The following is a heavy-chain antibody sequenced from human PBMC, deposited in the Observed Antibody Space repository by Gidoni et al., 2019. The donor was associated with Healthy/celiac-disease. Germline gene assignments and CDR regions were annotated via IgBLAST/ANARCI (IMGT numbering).Heavy chain of an antibody. CDR1: GFTFSSYG. D-gene: IGHD2-21*02. CDR3: ARDRHGGNSPYYFDY. Sequence: QVQLVESGGGVVQPGRSLRLSCAASGFTFSSYGMHWVRQAPGKGLEWVAVIWYDGSNKYYADSVKGRFTISRDNSKNTLYLQMNSLRAEDTAVYYCARDRHGGNSPYYFDYWGQGTLVTVSS. CDR2: IWYDGSNK. J-gene: IGHJ4*02. V-gene: IGHV3-33*01.